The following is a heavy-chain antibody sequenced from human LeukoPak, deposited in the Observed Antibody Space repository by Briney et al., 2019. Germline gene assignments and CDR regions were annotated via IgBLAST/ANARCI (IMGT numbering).Heavy chain of an antibody. D-gene: IGHD4-17*01. CDR2: IKQDGSEK. J-gene: IGHJ6*03. Sequence: GGSLRLSCAASGFTFSSYWMSWVRQAPGKGLEWAANIKQDGSEKYYVDSVKGRFTISRDNAKNSLYLQMNSLRAEDTAVYYCARDGDYGDYPTHMDVWGKGTTVTVSS. CDR1: GFTFSSYW. V-gene: IGHV3-7*01. CDR3: ARDGDYGDYPTHMDV.